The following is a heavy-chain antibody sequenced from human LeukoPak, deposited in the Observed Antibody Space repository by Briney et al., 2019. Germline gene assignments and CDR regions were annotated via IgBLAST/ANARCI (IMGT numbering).Heavy chain of an antibody. CDR3: ARDRGEGATTYYFDY. D-gene: IGHD1-26*01. V-gene: IGHV1-2*02. CDR2: INPNSGGT. J-gene: IGHJ4*02. CDR1: GYTFTGYY. Sequence: ASVKVSCKASGYTFTGYYMHWVRQAPGQGLEWMGWINPNSGGTNYAQKFQGRVTMARDTSISTAYMELSRLRSDDTAVYYCARDRGEGATTYYFDYWGQGTLVTVSS.